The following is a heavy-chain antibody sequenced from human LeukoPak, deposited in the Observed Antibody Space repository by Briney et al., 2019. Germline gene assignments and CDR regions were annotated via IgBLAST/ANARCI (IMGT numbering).Heavy chain of an antibody. CDR2: ISSSSSYI. J-gene: IGHJ4*02. CDR1: GFTFSSYS. CDR3: ARDAAYNRFDH. D-gene: IGHD1-1*01. V-gene: IGHV3-21*01. Sequence: GGFLRLSCAASGFTFSSYSMNWVRQAPGKGLEWVSSISSSSSYIYYADSVKGRFTISRDNAKNSLYLQMNSLTAEDTAVYYCARDAAYNRFDHWGQGALVTVSS.